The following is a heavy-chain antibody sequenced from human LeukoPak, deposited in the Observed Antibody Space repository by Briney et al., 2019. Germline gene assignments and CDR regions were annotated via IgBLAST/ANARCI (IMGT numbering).Heavy chain of an antibody. Sequence: AAVKVSCKGSGYTFTMYGITGVRQAPGQGLEWMGWISAYNDNINYAQKLQDRVTLPTDAPTSTLSMELKSLPSDHTPVHYCPRDYRGSESPSTYWGQGTLVTVSS. CDR1: GYTFTMYG. J-gene: IGHJ4*02. V-gene: IGHV1-18*01. CDR2: ISAYNDNI. CDR3: PRDYRGSESPSTY. D-gene: IGHD3-10*01.